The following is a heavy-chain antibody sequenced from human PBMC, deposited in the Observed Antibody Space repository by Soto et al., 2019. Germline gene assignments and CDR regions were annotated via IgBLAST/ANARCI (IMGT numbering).Heavy chain of an antibody. V-gene: IGHV4-39*01. J-gene: IGHJ4*02. CDR3: ARRFEYSTGWYYFDY. D-gene: IGHD6-19*01. CDR1: GASISTSIYY. Sequence: QLQLQESGPGLVKPSETLSLTCTVSGASISTSIYYWGWIRQPPGKGLEWIGTIYYSGSTYYNPSLKXRXTXXVDTSNNQFSLKLRSVTAADTAIYSCARRFEYSTGWYYFDYWGQGTLVTVSS. CDR2: IYYSGST.